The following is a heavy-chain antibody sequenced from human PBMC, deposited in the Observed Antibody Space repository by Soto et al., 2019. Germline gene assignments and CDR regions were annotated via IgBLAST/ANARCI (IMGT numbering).Heavy chain of an antibody. CDR1: GGSISSGGYY. J-gene: IGHJ5*02. CDR3: AREQRSNRETRFDP. Sequence: QVQLQESGPELVKPSQTLSLTCTVSGGSISSGGYYWSWIRQHPGKGLEWIGYIYYSGSTYYNPSRKSRVTISVDTSKNQFSLKLSSVTAADTAVYYCAREQRSNRETRFDPWGQGTLVTVSS. CDR2: IYYSGST. D-gene: IGHD2-2*01. V-gene: IGHV4-31*03.